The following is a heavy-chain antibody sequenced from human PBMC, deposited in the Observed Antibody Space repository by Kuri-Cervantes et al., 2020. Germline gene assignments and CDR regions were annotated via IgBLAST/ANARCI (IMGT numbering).Heavy chain of an antibody. Sequence: SVKVSCKASGYTFTYRYLHWVRQAPGQALEWMGWITPFNGNTNYAQKFQDRVTITRDRSMSTAYMELSSLRSDDTAVYYCARGLDFYYDSSGYYFSRWFDPWGQGTLVTVSS. CDR2: ITPFNGNT. D-gene: IGHD3-22*01. CDR1: GYTFTYRY. CDR3: ARGLDFYYDSSGYYFSRWFDP. V-gene: IGHV1-45*02. J-gene: IGHJ5*02.